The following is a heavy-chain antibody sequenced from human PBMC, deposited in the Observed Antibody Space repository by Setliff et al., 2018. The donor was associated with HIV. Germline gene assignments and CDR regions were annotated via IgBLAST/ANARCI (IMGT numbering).Heavy chain of an antibody. V-gene: IGHV3-43D*04. D-gene: IGHD3-22*01. Sequence: PGGSLRLSCAASGFTFDDHAMHWVRQSPGKGLEWISLISWDGSDTHYTDSVKDRFTISRDNNNNSLFLRMTGLRAEDTAVYYCAKGRVVVVITFIDYWGQGTLVTVSS. CDR3: AKGRVVVVITFIDY. CDR2: ISWDGSDT. CDR1: GFTFDDHA. J-gene: IGHJ4*02.